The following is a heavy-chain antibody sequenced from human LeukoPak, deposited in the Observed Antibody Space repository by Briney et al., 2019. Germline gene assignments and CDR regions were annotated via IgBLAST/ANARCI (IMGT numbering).Heavy chain of an antibody. D-gene: IGHD6-13*01. J-gene: IGHJ4*02. CDR3: ASRSGGIAAAGAHFDY. CDR2: IIPIFGTA. CDR1: GYTFTSYG. V-gene: IGHV1-69*13. Sequence: ASVKVSCKASGYTFTSYGISWVRQAPGQGLEWMGGIIPIFGTANYAQKFQGRVTITADESTSTAYMELSSLRSEDTAVYYCASRSGGIAAAGAHFDYWGQGTLVTVSS.